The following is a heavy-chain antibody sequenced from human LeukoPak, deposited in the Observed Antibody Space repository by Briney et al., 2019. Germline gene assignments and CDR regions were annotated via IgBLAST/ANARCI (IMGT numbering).Heavy chain of an antibody. V-gene: IGHV4-34*01. CDR1: GGSFSGYY. J-gene: IGHJ6*04. D-gene: IGHD3-10*01. Sequence: SETLSLTYAVYGGSFSGYYWSWIRQPPGKGLEWIGEINHSGSTNYNPSLKSRVTISVDTSKNQFSLKLSSVTAADTAVYYCARGAILYYGSGSTAPYYYYYGIDVWGKGATVTVSS. CDR3: ARGAILYYGSGSTAPYYYYYGIDV. CDR2: INHSGST.